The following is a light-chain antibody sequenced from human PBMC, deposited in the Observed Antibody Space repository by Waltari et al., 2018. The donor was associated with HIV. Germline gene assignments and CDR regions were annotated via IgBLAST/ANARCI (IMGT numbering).Light chain of an antibody. J-gene: IGLJ1*01. CDR1: SSDVGCYNY. CDR3: SSYTSSSTPYV. CDR2: DVS. V-gene: IGLV2-14*03. Sequence: QSALTQPASVSGSPGQSITISCTGTSSDVGCYNYVSSYQQHPGKAPKLMIYDVSNRPSGVSNRFSGSKSGNTASLTISGLQAEDEADYYCSSYTSSSTPYVFGTGTKVTVL.